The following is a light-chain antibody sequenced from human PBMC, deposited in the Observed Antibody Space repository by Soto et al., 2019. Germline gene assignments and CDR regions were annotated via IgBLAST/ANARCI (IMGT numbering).Light chain of an antibody. Sequence: SYELTQPLSVSVALGQTARIICGGNNIGSKSVHWYQQKPGQAPLLVIYRDTNLPSGIPERFSGSKSGNTATLTISRAQAGDEADYYCQVWDSSTGVFGAGTKLTVL. J-gene: IGLJ1*01. V-gene: IGLV3-9*01. CDR1: NIGSKS. CDR3: QVWDSSTGV. CDR2: RDT.